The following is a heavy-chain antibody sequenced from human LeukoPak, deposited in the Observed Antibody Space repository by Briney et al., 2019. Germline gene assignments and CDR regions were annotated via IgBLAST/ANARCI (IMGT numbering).Heavy chain of an antibody. CDR3: ARRDSSTWYVNWFDP. D-gene: IGHD6-13*01. Sequence: PSETLSLTCAVYGGAFSGYFWNWIRQPPGKGLEWIGEINHVGSTNYNPSLKSRVTISVDTSKNQFSLNLNSVTAADTAVYYCARRDSSTWYVNWFDPWGQGALVTVSS. CDR2: INHVGST. J-gene: IGHJ5*02. V-gene: IGHV4-34*01. CDR1: GGAFSGYF.